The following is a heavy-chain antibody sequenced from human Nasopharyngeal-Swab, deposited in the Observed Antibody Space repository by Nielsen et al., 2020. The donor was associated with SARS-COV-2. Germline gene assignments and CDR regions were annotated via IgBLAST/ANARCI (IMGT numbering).Heavy chain of an antibody. Sequence: SDTLSLPCAVYGWSFSGFSWSWIRQPPGKGLEWIWQINHSGSTNYNPSLTSRVTISVDTSKNQFSLKLSSVTAADTAVYYCARGRRITTHYGMDVWGQGTTVTVSS. CDR1: GWSFSGFS. D-gene: IGHD3-16*01. J-gene: IGHJ6*02. CDR2: INHSGST. V-gene: IGHV4-34*01. CDR3: ARGRRITTHYGMDV.